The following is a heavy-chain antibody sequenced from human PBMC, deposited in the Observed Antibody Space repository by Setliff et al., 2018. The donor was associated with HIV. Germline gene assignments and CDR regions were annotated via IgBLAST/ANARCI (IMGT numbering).Heavy chain of an antibody. CDR3: ARQAWHSGRNGYFVDY. D-gene: IGHD2-15*01. Sequence: PSETLSLTCGVSGYSLTSGYYWGWIRQPPGKGLEWIGSIHDSGRTYYNPSLKRRVTISVDTSKNQFSLKLSSVTAADTAVYYCARQAWHSGRNGYFVDYWGQGTLVTVSS. J-gene: IGHJ4*02. CDR1: GYSLTSGYY. V-gene: IGHV4-38-2*01. CDR2: IHDSGRT.